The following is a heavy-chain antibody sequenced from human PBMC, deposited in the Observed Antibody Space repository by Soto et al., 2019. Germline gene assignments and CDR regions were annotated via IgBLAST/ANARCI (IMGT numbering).Heavy chain of an antibody. V-gene: IGHV4-31*03. CDR1: GGSISSGGYY. Sequence: QVQLQESGPGLVKPSQTLSLTCTVSGGSISSGGYYWSWIRQHPGKGLEWIGYIYYSGSTYYNPSLKSRVTISVDTSKNQFSLKLRSVTAADTAVYYCAASYCTNGVCYPRNYYYYMDVWGKGTTVTVSS. CDR3: AASYCTNGVCYPRNYYYYMDV. D-gene: IGHD2-8*01. J-gene: IGHJ6*03. CDR2: IYYSGST.